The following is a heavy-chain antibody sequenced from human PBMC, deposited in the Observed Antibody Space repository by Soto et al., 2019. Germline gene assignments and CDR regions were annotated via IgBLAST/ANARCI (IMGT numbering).Heavy chain of an antibody. D-gene: IGHD3-3*01. Sequence: SETLSLICTVSGGSISSSSYYWGWIRQPPGKGQEWIGSIYYSGSTYYNPSLKSRVTISVDTSKNQFSLKLSSVTAADTAVYYCAGYDFWSGSPQGYYYGMDVWGQGTTVTVSS. CDR2: IYYSGST. CDR1: GGSISSSSYY. J-gene: IGHJ6*02. V-gene: IGHV4-39*01. CDR3: AGYDFWSGSPQGYYYGMDV.